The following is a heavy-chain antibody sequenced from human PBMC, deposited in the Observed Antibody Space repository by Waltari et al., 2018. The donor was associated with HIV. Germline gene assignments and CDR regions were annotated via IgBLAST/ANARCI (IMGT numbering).Heavy chain of an antibody. J-gene: IGHJ5*02. V-gene: IGHV3-74*01. D-gene: IGHD2-21*01. CDR1: GLTFNTYW. CDR3: TNQDRGETGPLQS. Sequence: EVQPVESGGGLVQPGGSLRLSCAASGLTFNTYWVHWVCEAPGMGLVSVIDIKYNGTNTTCDDPVRGPFTGSRDNANHTLSPQISSLRDADTSVYLGTNQDRGETGPLQSSGRGTLVTHCS. CDR2: IKYNGTNT.